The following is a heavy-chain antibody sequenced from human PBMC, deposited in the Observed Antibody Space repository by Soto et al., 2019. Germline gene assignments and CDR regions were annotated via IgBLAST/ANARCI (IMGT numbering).Heavy chain of an antibody. Sequence: QVQLQESGPGLVKPSQTLSLTCTVSGGSISSGGYYWSWIRQHPGKGLEWIGYIYYSGSTYYNPSLKSRVTISVDTSKNQFSLKLSSVTAADTAVYYCARFSRCQTPPCYYYGMDVWGQGTTVTVSS. J-gene: IGHJ6*02. CDR3: ARFSRCQTPPCYYYGMDV. CDR1: GGSISSGGYY. CDR2: IYYSGST. V-gene: IGHV4-31*03. D-gene: IGHD4-17*01.